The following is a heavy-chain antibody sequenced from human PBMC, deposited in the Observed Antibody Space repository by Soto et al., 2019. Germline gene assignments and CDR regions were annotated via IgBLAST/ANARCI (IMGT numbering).Heavy chain of an antibody. J-gene: IGHJ3*02. CDR2: IYYSGST. V-gene: IGHV4-59*01. D-gene: IGHD3-16*01. CDR3: AREGGSQTGAFDI. Sequence: QVQLQESGPGLVKPSETLSLTCIVSGGSISTYCWSWIRQPPGKGLEWIGYIYYSGSTNYNPSLKSRVTISVDTSKNQFSLKLSSVTAADTAIYYGAREGGSQTGAFDIWGQGTMVTVSS. CDR1: GGSISTYC.